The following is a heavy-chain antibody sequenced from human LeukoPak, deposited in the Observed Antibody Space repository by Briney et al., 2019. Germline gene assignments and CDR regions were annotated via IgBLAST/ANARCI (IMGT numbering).Heavy chain of an antibody. J-gene: IGHJ3*02. CDR1: GFTFSTYS. Sequence: GGSLRLSCAASGFTFSTYSTNWVRQAPGKGLEWVSSISSSGGYIYDADSVKGRFTISRDNAKNSLYPQMNSLRAEDTAVYYCARDLQQDYDSSALDDAFDMWGQGTMVTVSS. D-gene: IGHD3-22*01. V-gene: IGHV3-21*01. CDR2: ISSSGGYI. CDR3: ARDLQQDYDSSALDDAFDM.